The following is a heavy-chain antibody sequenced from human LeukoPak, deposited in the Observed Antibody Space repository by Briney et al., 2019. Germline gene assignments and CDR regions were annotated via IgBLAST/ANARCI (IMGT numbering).Heavy chain of an antibody. Sequence: GASVKVSCKASGGTFSSYAISWVRQAPGQGLEWMGGIIPIFGTANYAQKFQGRVTITTDESTSTAYMEQSSLRSEDTAVYYCARSGIAAAGYYYYYYMDVWGKGTTVTVSS. CDR1: GGTFSSYA. V-gene: IGHV1-69*05. CDR2: IIPIFGTA. CDR3: ARSGIAAAGYYYYYYMDV. J-gene: IGHJ6*03. D-gene: IGHD6-13*01.